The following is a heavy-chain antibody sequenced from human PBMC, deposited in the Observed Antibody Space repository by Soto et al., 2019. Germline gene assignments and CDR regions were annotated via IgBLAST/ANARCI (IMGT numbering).Heavy chain of an antibody. V-gene: IGHV3-23*01. J-gene: IGHJ4*02. CDR3: AKDLHYDILTGYYNDY. CDR2: ISGSGGST. Sequence: EVQLLESGGGLVQPGGSLRLSCAASGFTFSSYAMSWVRQAPGKGLEWVSAISGSGGSTYYADSVKGRFTISRDNSKNTLYLQMNSLRAEDTAVYYCAKDLHYDILTGYYNDYWGQGTLVTVSS. D-gene: IGHD3-9*01. CDR1: GFTFSSYA.